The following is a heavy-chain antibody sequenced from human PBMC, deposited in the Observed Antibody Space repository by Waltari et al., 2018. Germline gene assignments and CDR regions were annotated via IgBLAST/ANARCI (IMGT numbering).Heavy chain of an antibody. CDR1: GFTFSNSW. D-gene: IGHD2-21*02. CDR3: ARGVTTVEC. Sequence: EVQLVESGGGLVRPGGSLRLSCSGPGFTFSNSWMSWVRQAPGKGLEWVASIKQDGGEKYYVDSMKGRFTISRDNDNNSLFLQMDSLRVEDTAVYYCARGVTTVECWGQGALVTVSS. CDR2: IKQDGGEK. J-gene: IGHJ4*02. V-gene: IGHV3-7*04.